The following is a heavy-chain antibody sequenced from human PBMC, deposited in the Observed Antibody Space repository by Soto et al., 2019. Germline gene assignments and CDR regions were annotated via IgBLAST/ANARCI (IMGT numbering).Heavy chain of an antibody. D-gene: IGHD3-16*01. CDR1: GYTFTNYD. V-gene: IGHV1-8*01. Sequence: QVQLVQSGAEVKKPGASVKVSCKASGYTFTNYDIHWVRQATGQGREWMGWMNPDSGNKGQSKQFQGRVTITRDTSISPDYMEMSSLRSDATAVYYCARGSLRRTWFDPWGQGTLVTVSS. J-gene: IGHJ5*02. CDR3: ARGSLRRTWFDP. CDR2: MNPDSGNK.